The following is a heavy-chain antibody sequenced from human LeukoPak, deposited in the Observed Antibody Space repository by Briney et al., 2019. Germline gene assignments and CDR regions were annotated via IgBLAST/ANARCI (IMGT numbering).Heavy chain of an antibody. CDR2: ISYDGSNK. V-gene: IGHV3-30*18. CDR1: GFTFSSYG. CDR3: AKRGGSYWFDP. J-gene: IGHJ5*02. D-gene: IGHD1-26*01. Sequence: GRSLRPSCAASGFTFSSYGMHWVRQAPGKGLEWVAVISYDGSNKYYADSVKGRFTISRDNSKNTLYLQMNSLRAEDTAVYYCAKRGGSYWFDPWGQGTLVTVSS.